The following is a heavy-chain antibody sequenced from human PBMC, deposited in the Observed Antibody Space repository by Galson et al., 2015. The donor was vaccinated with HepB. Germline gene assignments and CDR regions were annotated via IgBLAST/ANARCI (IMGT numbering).Heavy chain of an antibody. D-gene: IGHD3-3*01. CDR1: GYTFTSYA. CDR3: ARDGPRDDFWSGYRERYYYYYYYMDV. V-gene: IGHV1-3*01. J-gene: IGHJ6*03. Sequence: SVKVSCKASGYTFTSYAMHWVRQAPGQRLEWMGWINAGNGNTKYSQKFQGRVTITRDTSASTAYMELSSLRSEDTAVYYCARDGPRDDFWSGYRERYYYYYYYMDVWGKGTTVTVSS. CDR2: INAGNGNT.